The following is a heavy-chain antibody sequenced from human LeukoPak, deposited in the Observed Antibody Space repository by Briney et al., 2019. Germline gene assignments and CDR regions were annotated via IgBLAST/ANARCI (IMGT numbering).Heavy chain of an antibody. D-gene: IGHD1-1*01. CDR1: GYTFTNYG. V-gene: IGHV1-2*02. CDR2: INPNSGGT. CDR3: ARVPLHYYYMDV. Sequence: ASVKVSCKASGYTFTNYGIIWVRQAPGQGLEWMGWINPNSGGTNYAQKFQGRVTMTRDTSISTAYMELSRLRSDDTAVYYCARVPLHYYYMDVWGKGTTVTVSS. J-gene: IGHJ6*03.